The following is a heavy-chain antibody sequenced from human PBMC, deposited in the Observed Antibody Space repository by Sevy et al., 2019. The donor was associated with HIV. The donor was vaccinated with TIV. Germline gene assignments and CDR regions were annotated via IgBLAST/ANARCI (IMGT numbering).Heavy chain of an antibody. V-gene: IGHV3-21*01. J-gene: IGHJ6*02. CDR2: ITSSSSFI. D-gene: IGHD1-20*01. CDR3: ARPTAGLSEYEPLDNARFYGMDV. Sequence: GGSLRLSCAASGFTFRSYSMNWVRQAPGRGLEWVSSITSSSSFIFYADSVKGRLTISRGNAKNSLFLQMNSLRAEETAVSYCARPTAGLSEYEPLDNARFYGMDVWGQGTTVTVSS. CDR1: GFTFRSYS.